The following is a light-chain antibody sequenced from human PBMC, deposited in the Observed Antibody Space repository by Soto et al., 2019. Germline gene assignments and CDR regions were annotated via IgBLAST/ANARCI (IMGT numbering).Light chain of an antibody. Sequence: DIVMTQSPLSLPVTPGEPASISCRSSQSLLHSNGYNYLDWYLQKPGQSPPLLIYLGSNRASGVPDRFSGSVSGTDFTLKISRVEAEDVGVYYGMQALQSPPTFGQGTKVEIK. CDR1: QSLLHSNGYNY. V-gene: IGKV2-28*01. CDR2: LGS. CDR3: MQALQSPPT. J-gene: IGKJ1*01.